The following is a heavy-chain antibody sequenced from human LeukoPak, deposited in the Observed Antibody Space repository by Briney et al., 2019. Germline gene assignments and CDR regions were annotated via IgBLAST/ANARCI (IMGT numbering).Heavy chain of an antibody. CDR2: TRNKANSYTT. D-gene: IGHD7-27*01. Sequence: GGSLRLSCAASGFTFSDHYMDWVRQAPGKGLEWVGRTRNKANSYTTEYAASVKGRFSISRDDSKNSLYLQMNSLKTEDTAVYYCASSFWGYWGQGTLVTVSS. CDR1: GFTFSDHY. V-gene: IGHV3-72*01. CDR3: ASSFWGY. J-gene: IGHJ4*02.